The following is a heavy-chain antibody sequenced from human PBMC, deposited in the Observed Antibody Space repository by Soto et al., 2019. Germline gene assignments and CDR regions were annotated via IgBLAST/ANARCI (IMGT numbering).Heavy chain of an antibody. CDR1: GLNFSTYQ. J-gene: IGHJ4*02. V-gene: IGHV3-74*01. CDR2: INTDGSVT. Sequence: PGGSLRLSCAASGLNFSTYQMYWVRQAPGKGLVWVARINTDGSVTSHADSVKGRFTISRDNAKSTLYLQMNSLRAEDSARYYCARQTGLGATNYWGRGTLVTVSS. D-gene: IGHD1-26*01. CDR3: ARQTGLGATNY.